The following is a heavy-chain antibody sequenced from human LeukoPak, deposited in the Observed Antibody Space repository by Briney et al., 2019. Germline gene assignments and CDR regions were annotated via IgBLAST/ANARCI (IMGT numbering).Heavy chain of an antibody. V-gene: IGHV4-59*08. D-gene: IGHD6-6*01. J-gene: IGHJ4*02. CDR3: ARQLGPRRPGDY. CDR2: IYYSGST. CDR1: GGSISSYY. Sequence: PSETLSLTCTVPGGSISSYYWSWIRQPPGKGLEWIGYIYYSGSTNYNPSLKSRVTISVDTSKNQFSLKLSSVTAADTAVYYCARQLGPRRPGDYWGQGTLVTVSS.